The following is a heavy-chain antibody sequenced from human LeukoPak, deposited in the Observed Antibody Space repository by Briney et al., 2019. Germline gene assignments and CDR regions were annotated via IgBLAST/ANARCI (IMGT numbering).Heavy chain of an antibody. V-gene: IGHV3-33*01. CDR2: IWFDGKNE. CDR1: GFTFSSYG. J-gene: IGHJ4*02. D-gene: IGHD1-1*01. Sequence: GGSLRLSCAASGFTFSSYGMHWVRQAPGKGLEWVADIWFDGKNEHFADSVKGRFTISRDNSKNTMYLQINSLRAEDTAVYYCARIYGTTPDYWGQGTLVTVSS. CDR3: ARIYGTTPDY.